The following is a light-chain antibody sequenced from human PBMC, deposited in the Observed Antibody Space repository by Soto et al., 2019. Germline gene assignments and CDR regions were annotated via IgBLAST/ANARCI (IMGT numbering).Light chain of an antibody. CDR1: SSDVGGYNY. CDR2: DVS. Sequence: QSALTPPRSVSGSPGQSVTISCTGTSSDVGGYNYVSWYQKQPGKAPKLMIYDVSKRPSGVPDRFSGSKSGNTASLTISGLQAEDEADYYCCSYAGSYSYVFGTGTKVTVL. V-gene: IGLV2-11*01. CDR3: CSYAGSYSYV. J-gene: IGLJ1*01.